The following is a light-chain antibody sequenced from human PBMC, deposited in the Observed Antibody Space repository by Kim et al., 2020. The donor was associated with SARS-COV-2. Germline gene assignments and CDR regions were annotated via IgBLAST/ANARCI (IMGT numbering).Light chain of an antibody. CDR1: KLGDKY. CDR3: QAWDSTNWV. J-gene: IGLJ3*02. CDR2: QDS. V-gene: IGLV3-1*01. Sequence: SVSPGQTASITCSGDKLGDKYACWYQQKPGQSPVLVIYQDSKRPSGIHERFSGSNSGNTATLTISGTQAMDEADYYCQAWDSTNWVFGGGTQLTVL.